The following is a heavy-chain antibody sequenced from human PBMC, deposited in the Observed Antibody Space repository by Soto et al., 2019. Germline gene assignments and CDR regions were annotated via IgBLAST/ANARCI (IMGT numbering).Heavy chain of an antibody. CDR3: ARDLVGATTVYYYYGMDV. V-gene: IGHV1-2*02. J-gene: IGHJ6*02. CDR1: GYTFTGYY. D-gene: IGHD1-26*01. CDR2: INPNSGGT. Sequence: ASVKVSCKASGYTFTGYYMHWVRPAPGQGLEWMGWINPNSGGTNYAQKFQGRVTMTRDTSISTAYMELSRLRSDDTAVYYCARDLVGATTVYYYYGMDVWARGTTVTVS.